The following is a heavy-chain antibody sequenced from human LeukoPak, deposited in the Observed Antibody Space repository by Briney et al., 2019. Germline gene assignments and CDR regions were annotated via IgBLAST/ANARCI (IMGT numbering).Heavy chain of an antibody. V-gene: IGHV4-59*01. J-gene: IGHJ5*01. Sequence: PSETLSLTCTVSGDSIRNYYWNWIRQPPGKGLEWIGYVYHSGNTNYNPSLKSRLTMSIDTSTNQFSLKLGSVTTADTAVYYCARATYGSGSYYVVNFDSWGQGNLVTVSS. CDR3: ARATYGSGSYYVVNFDS. CDR2: VYHSGNT. CDR1: GDSIRNYY. D-gene: IGHD3-10*01.